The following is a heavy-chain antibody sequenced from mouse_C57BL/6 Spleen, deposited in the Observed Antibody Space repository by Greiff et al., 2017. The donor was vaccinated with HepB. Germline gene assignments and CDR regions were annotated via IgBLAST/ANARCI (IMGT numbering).Heavy chain of an antibody. D-gene: IGHD3-2*02. CDR2: IYPSDSET. V-gene: IGHV1-61*01. CDR3: AADSSGYNYFDY. CDR1: GENGTSYW. J-gene: IGHJ2*01. Sequence: GQLQQPEAERGRHGSEGKLSCKQAGENGTSYWMDWVKQRPGQGLEWIGNIYPSDSETHYNQKFKDKATLTVDKSSSTAYMQLSSLTSEDSAVYYCAADSSGYNYFDYWGQGTTLTVSS.